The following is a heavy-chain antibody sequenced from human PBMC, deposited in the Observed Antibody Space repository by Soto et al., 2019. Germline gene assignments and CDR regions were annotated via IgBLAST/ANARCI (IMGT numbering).Heavy chain of an antibody. V-gene: IGHV4-31*11. CDR2: IFSGGIT. CDR1: GDSISSGAHY. CDR3: VRDRVFQV. Sequence: PSETLSLTCAVSGDSISSGAHYWTWIRQHPGRGLEWIGYIFSGGITHYNPSLQSRVVISLDTSNNQFSLMLTSVTAADTAVYYCVRDRVFQVWGQGTTVTVSS. D-gene: IGHD3-10*01. J-gene: IGHJ6*02.